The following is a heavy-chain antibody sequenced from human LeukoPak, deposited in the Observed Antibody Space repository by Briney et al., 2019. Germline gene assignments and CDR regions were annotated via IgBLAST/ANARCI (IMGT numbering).Heavy chain of an antibody. CDR3: ARATDDYDPFFRFDY. CDR2: INPSGGST. V-gene: IGHV1-46*03. D-gene: IGHD4-17*01. J-gene: IGHJ4*02. CDR1: VDTFTSYY. Sequence: ASVKVSCKASVDTFTSYYMHWVRHAPGQGLEWMGIINPSGGSTSYAQKFQGRVTMTRDTSTSTVYMELSSLRSEDTAVYYCARATDDYDPFFRFDYWGQGTLVTVSS.